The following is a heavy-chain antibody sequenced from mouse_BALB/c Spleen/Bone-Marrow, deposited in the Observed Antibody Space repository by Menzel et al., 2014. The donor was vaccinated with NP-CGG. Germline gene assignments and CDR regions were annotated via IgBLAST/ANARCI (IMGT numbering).Heavy chain of an antibody. CDR3: TRSTATFAY. V-gene: IGHV1S22*01. D-gene: IGHD1-2*01. Sequence: LQQSGLLVRPGASVKLSCKASGYTFTSYWMHWVKQRPGQGLEWIGNIYPGSGSTNYDEKFKSKATLTVDTSSSTAYMQLSSLTSEDSAVYYCTRSTATFAYWGQRTLVTVSA. CDR1: GYTFTSYW. CDR2: IYPGSGST. J-gene: IGHJ3*01.